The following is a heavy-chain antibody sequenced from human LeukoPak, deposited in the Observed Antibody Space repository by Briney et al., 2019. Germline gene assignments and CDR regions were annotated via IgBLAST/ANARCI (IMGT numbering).Heavy chain of an antibody. CDR3: AKNGGSGSYSALDH. CDR1: GFTFSSYA. CDR2: ISGSGGST. D-gene: IGHD1-26*01. V-gene: IGHV3-23*01. Sequence: SGGSLRLSCAASGFTFSSYAMSWVRQAPGKGLEWVSAISGSGGSTYYADSVKGRFTISRDNSKNTLYLQMNSLRAEDTALYYCAKNGGSGSYSALDHWGQGTQVTVSS. J-gene: IGHJ4*02.